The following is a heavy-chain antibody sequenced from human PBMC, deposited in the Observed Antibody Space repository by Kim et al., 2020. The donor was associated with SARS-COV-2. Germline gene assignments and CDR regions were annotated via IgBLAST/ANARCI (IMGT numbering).Heavy chain of an antibody. CDR2: IYTSGRT. CDR3: ARALGH. Sequence: SETLSLTCTVSGDSLSSDYWSWNRQPAGKGLEWIGRIYTSGRTNYNPSFKSRGSMSLNLSKNQSSLKLIYVPAADTAVIYCARALGHWGQEPWVPVSS. CDR1: GDSLSSDY. V-gene: IGHV4-4*07. J-gene: IGHJ4*02. D-gene: IGHD3-16*01.